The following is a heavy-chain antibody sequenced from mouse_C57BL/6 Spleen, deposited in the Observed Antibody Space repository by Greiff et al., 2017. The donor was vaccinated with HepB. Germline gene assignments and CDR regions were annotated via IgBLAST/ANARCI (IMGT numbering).Heavy chain of an antibody. CDR2: IYWDDDK. D-gene: IGHD2-1*01. Sequence: QVTLKVCGPGILQSSQTLSLTCSFSGFSLSTSGMGVSWIRQPSGKGLEWLAHIYWDDDKRYNPSLKSRLTISKDTSRNQVFLKIISVATADTATYYCARMGAIYYANPAWFAYWGQGTLVTVSA. V-gene: IGHV8-12*01. CDR3: ARMGAIYYANPAWFAY. J-gene: IGHJ3*01. CDR1: GFSLSTSGMG.